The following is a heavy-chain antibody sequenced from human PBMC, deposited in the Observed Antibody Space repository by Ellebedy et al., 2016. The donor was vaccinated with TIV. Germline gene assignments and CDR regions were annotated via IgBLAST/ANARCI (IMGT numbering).Heavy chain of an antibody. V-gene: IGHV3-30*02. Sequence: GESLKISCAASGFIFSNSGMNWVRQAPGKGLEWVAFIRFDGNKANYADPAEGRFTISRDNSQNTLYLQMNSLRADDTATYYCAKADYADYPSYLDFWGQGTLVTVS. CDR2: IRFDGNKA. J-gene: IGHJ4*02. D-gene: IGHD4-17*01. CDR1: GFIFSNSG. CDR3: AKADYADYPSYLDF.